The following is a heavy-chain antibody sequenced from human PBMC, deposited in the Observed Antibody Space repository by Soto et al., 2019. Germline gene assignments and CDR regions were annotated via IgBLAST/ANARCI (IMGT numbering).Heavy chain of an antibody. CDR2: ISYDGSNK. D-gene: IGHD6-6*01. CDR3: AKVLHLTEQLVYSAFDI. V-gene: IGHV3-30*18. J-gene: IGHJ3*02. Sequence: QVQLVESGGGVVQPGRSLRLSCAASGFTFSSYGMHWVRQAPGKGLEWVAVISYDGSNKYYADSVKGRFTISRDNSKNTLYLQMNSLIAEDTAVYYCAKVLHLTEQLVYSAFDIWGQGTMVTVSS. CDR1: GFTFSSYG.